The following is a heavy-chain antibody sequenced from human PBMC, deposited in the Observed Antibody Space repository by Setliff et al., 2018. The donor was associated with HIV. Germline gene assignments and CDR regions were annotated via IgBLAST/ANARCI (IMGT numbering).Heavy chain of an antibody. CDR2: ISRSGDYT. CDR3: AREVTSFEAFDL. Sequence: GESLKISCAASGFTFSDYYMSWIRQAPGKGLEWVSYISRSGDYTNYADSVKGRFTISRDSAKNSLYLQMNSLRAEDTAVYYCAREVTSFEAFDLWGQGTMVTVSS. V-gene: IGHV3-11*05. J-gene: IGHJ3*01. CDR1: GFTFSDYY. D-gene: IGHD2-21*02.